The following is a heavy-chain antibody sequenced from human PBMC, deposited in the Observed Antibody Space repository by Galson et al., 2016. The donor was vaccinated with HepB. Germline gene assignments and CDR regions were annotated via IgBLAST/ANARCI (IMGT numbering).Heavy chain of an antibody. Sequence: PALVKPTQTLTLTCTFSGFSLRISGVGVGWIRQPPGKALEWLALIYWDDDKRYSPSLKSRATITKDTSKSQVVLTMTNMDPVDTATYYCAVRPEVDSSGYPFGDWGQGTLVTVAS. J-gene: IGHJ4*02. V-gene: IGHV2-5*02. CDR2: IYWDDDK. CDR3: AVRPEVDSSGYPFGD. CDR1: GFSLRISGVG. D-gene: IGHD3-22*01.